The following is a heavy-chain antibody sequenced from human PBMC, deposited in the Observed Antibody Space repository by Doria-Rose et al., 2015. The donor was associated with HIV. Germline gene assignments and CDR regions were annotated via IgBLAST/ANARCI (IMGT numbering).Heavy chain of an antibody. J-gene: IGHJ4*02. D-gene: IGHD6-13*01. CDR1: GVSLSSPGIG. CDR3: ARIKSSGWYHKYYFDF. Sequence: QVTLKESGPVLVKPTETLTLTCTVSGVSLSSPGIGVSWIRQPPGKALEWLANIFSDDERSYNTSLKSRLTISRGTSKSQVVLTMTDMDPVDTATYYCARIKSSGWYHKYYFDFWGQGTLVIASA. CDR2: IFSDDER. V-gene: IGHV2-26*01.